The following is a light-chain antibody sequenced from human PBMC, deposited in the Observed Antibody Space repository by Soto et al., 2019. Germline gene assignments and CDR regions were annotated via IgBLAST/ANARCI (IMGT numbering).Light chain of an antibody. CDR3: AAWDDSLNGPV. V-gene: IGLV1-44*01. CDR2: RND. J-gene: IGLJ1*01. CDR1: SSNIGSSS. Sequence: QSVLTQPPSASGTPGQRVTVSCSGSSSNIGSSSVNWYQQVPGAAPKLLIYRNDQRPSGVPGRFSGSKSGTSASLAISGLQSEDEADYYCAAWDDSLNGPVFGTGTQLTVL.